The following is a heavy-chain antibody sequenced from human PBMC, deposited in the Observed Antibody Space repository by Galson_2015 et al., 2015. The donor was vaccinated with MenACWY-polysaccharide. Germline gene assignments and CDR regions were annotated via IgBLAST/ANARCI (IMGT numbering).Heavy chain of an antibody. CDR1: GFTFSGSA. J-gene: IGHJ4*02. CDR2: IRSKANSYAT. V-gene: IGHV3-73*01. D-gene: IGHD1-26*01. CDR3: TGGRREGATNPYDY. Sequence: CLRLSCAASGFTFSGSAMHWVRQASGKGLEWVGRIRSKANSYATAYAASVKGRFTISRDDSKNTAYLQMNSLKTEDTAVYYCTGGRREGATNPYDYWGQGTLVTVSS.